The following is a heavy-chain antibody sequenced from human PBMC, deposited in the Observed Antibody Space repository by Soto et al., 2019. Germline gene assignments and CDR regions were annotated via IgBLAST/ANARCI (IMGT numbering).Heavy chain of an antibody. CDR1: GFTFSSYA. D-gene: IGHD6-19*01. V-gene: IGHV3-23*01. CDR2: ISGSGSDT. CDR3: AKVSRIAVAATYDY. J-gene: IGHJ4*02. Sequence: GGSLRLSCVASGFTFSSYAMTWVRQAPGKGLEWVSGISGSGSDTYSADSVRGRFTISRDNSKNTVYLQMTSLRAEDTAVYYCAKVSRIAVAATYDYWGQETLVTVSS.